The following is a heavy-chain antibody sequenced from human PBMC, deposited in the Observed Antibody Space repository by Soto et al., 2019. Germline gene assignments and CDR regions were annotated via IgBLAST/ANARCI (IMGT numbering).Heavy chain of an antibody. V-gene: IGHV2-5*02. CDR1: GFSLSTSGVG. D-gene: IGHD6-6*01. CDR3: AHGAALAYFDY. CDR2: IYWDDDK. Sequence: QITLKESGPTLVKPTQTLTLTCTFSGFSLSTSGVGVGWIRQPPGKALEWLALIYWDDDKRYSPSLKSRLTXPMXTSKNRLVLTMTNTDPVDTATYYCAHGAALAYFDYWRQGTLVTVSS. J-gene: IGHJ4*02.